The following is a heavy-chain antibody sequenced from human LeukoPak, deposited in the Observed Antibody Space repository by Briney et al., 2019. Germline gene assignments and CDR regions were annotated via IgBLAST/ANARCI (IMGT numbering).Heavy chain of an antibody. J-gene: IGHJ4*02. D-gene: IGHD6-6*01. V-gene: IGHV1-69*04. Sequence: SVKVSCKASGGTFSSYAISWVRQAPGQGLEWMGRIIPILGIANYAQKFQGRVTITADKSTSTAYMELSSLRSEDTAVYYCASYSSPSFFDYWGQGTLVTVSS. CDR2: IIPILGIA. CDR3: ASYSSPSFFDY. CDR1: GGTFSSYA.